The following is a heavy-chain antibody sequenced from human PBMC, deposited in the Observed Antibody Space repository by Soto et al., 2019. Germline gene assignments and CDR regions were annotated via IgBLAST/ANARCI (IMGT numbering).Heavy chain of an antibody. V-gene: IGHV1-46*01. D-gene: IGHD5-18*01. CDR3: AGGGGYTYGSLDY. CDR2: INPSGGST. Sequence: QVQLVQSGAEVKKPGASVKVSCKASGYTFTSYYMHWVRQAPGQGLEWMGIINPSGGSTTYAQKFQGRVTTTRDTSTSTVYMDLSSLRSDDTAVYYCAGGGGYTYGSLDYWGQGTLVTVSS. CDR1: GYTFTSYY. J-gene: IGHJ4*02.